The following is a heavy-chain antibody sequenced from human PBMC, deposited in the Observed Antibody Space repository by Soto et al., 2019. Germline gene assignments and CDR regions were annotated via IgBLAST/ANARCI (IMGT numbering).Heavy chain of an antibody. CDR3: GRGGDGSGSDSVFDI. V-gene: IGHV1-69*02. Sequence: QVQLVQSGAVVKKPGSSMKVSCKTSEGTFSTYPITWVRQAPGQGLEWMGRTIPILDITDYAQKFQGRVTITADKSKATAYVGLVSLKFEDPAVYYWGRGGDGSGSDSVFDIWGPGTMVTVSS. J-gene: IGHJ3*02. CDR1: EGTFSTYP. D-gene: IGHD3-22*01. CDR2: TIPILDIT.